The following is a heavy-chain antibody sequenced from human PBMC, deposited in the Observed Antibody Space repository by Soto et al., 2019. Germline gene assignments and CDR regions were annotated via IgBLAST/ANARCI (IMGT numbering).Heavy chain of an antibody. CDR1: GGTFSSYS. V-gene: IGHV1-69*06. D-gene: IGHD1-26*01. J-gene: IGHJ4*02. Sequence: ASVKVSCKGSGGTFSSYSISWVLQAPGQGLEWMGGIIPIFGTANYAQKFQGRVTITADKSTSTAYMELSSLRSEDTAVYYCARESGWELLLFDYWGQGTLVTVSS. CDR2: IIPIFGTA. CDR3: ARESGWELLLFDY.